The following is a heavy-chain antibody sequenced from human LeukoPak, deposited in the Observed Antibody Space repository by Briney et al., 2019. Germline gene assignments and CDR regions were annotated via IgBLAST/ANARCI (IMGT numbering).Heavy chain of an antibody. J-gene: IGHJ6*02. CDR2: IYYSGST. CDR1: GGSISSGDYY. V-gene: IGHV4-30-4*01. CDR3: ARDSGYDLILDV. Sequence: SETLSLTCTVSGGSISSGDYYWSWIRQPPGKGLEWIGYIYYSGSTYYNPSLKCRVTISVDTSKNQFSLKLSSVTAADTAVYYCARDSGYDLILDVWGQGTTVTVSS. D-gene: IGHD5-12*01.